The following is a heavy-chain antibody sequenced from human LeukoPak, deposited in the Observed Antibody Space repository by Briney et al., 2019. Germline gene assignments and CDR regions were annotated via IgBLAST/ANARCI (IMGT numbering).Heavy chain of an antibody. V-gene: IGHV4-39*01. Sequence: PSETLSLTCSVSGGSLSGTSYYWGWLCQPPGKGLEWIGSIYYRGNTYYNPSLKSRVSISVDTSKSQFSLKLSSVTAADTAVYYCARLFNFDRYFHYWGQGTLVTVSS. CDR3: ARLFNFDRYFHY. CDR2: IYYRGNT. D-gene: IGHD1-20*01. CDR1: GGSLSGTSYY. J-gene: IGHJ4*02.